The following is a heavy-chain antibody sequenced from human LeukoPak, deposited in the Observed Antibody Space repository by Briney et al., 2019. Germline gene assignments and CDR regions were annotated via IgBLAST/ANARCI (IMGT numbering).Heavy chain of an antibody. J-gene: IGHJ4*02. D-gene: IGHD3/OR15-3a*01. CDR3: AKENESPDL. V-gene: IGHV3-74*01. Sequence: GGSLRLSCAGSGFTFSNAWLSWVRQAPGPGLVWVSNMNSDGSITNYADSVKGRFTISRDNAKNTLYLQMNNLGVEDTGIYYCAKENESPDLWGQGTLVTVSS. CDR1: GFTFSNAW. CDR2: MNSDGSIT.